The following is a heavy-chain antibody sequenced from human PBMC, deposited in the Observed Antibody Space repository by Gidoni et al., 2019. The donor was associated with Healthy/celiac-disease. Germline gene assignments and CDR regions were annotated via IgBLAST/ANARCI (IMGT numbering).Heavy chain of an antibody. CDR1: GGTFSSYA. Sequence: QVQLVQSGAEVKKPGSSVKVSCKASGGTFSSYAISWVRQAPGQGLEWMGGIIPIFGTANYAQKFQGRVTITADESTSTAYMELSSLRSEDTAVYYCARDRDVEMATNYYYGMDVWGQGTTVTVSS. CDR2: IIPIFGTA. V-gene: IGHV1-69*01. D-gene: IGHD5-12*01. CDR3: ARDRDVEMATNYYYGMDV. J-gene: IGHJ6*02.